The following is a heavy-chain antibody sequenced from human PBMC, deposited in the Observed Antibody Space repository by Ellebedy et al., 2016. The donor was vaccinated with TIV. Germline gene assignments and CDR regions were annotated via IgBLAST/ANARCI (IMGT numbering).Heavy chain of an antibody. CDR3: ARDGPDSDLDY. D-gene: IGHD1-14*01. Sequence: GESLKISCATSGFTFSNYGMHWVRQAPGKGLERVAIIWYDGSNRYCADSVKGRFTISRDNPKNTLYLQMNSLRAEDTAVYYCARDGPDSDLDYWGQGTLVTVSS. V-gene: IGHV3-33*01. CDR2: IWYDGSNR. CDR1: GFTFSNYG. J-gene: IGHJ4*02.